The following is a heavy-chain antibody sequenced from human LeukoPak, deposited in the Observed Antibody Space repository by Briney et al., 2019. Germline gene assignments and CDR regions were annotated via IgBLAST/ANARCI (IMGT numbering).Heavy chain of an antibody. CDR2: VTGSDDRT. Sequence: GGSLRLSCAASGFTFSSAAMNWVRQAPGRGLEWVSTVTGSDDRTYYADSVKGRFTISRDYSRNMLHLQMNSLRVEDTAMYYCAKGPQLNSGYHPDYWGQGTLVTVSS. D-gene: IGHD3-22*01. V-gene: IGHV3-23*01. J-gene: IGHJ4*02. CDR1: GFTFSSAA. CDR3: AKGPQLNSGYHPDY.